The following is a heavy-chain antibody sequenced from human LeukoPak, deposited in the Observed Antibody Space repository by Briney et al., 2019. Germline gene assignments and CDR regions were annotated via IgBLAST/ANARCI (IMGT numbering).Heavy chain of an antibody. J-gene: IGHJ4*02. V-gene: IGHV1-69*02. Sequence: ASVKVSCKASGGTFSSYTISWVRQAPGQGLEWMGRIIPILGIANYAQKFRGRVTITADKSTSTAYMELSSLRSENTAVYYCAGWARQQLVPMEDYWGQGTLVTVSS. CDR3: AGWARQQLVPMEDY. CDR1: GGTFSSYT. D-gene: IGHD6-13*01. CDR2: IIPILGIA.